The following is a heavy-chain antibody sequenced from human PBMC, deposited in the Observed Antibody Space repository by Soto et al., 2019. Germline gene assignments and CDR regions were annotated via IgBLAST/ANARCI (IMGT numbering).Heavy chain of an antibody. CDR3: ARGWGPYGDYVDY. Sequence: GASVKVSCKASGGTFSSYAISWVRQAPGQGLEWMGGTIPIFGTANYAQKFQGRVTITADESTSTAYMELSSLRSEDTAVYYCARGWGPYGDYVDYWGQGTLVTVSS. V-gene: IGHV1-69*13. CDR2: TIPIFGTA. CDR1: GGTFSSYA. D-gene: IGHD4-17*01. J-gene: IGHJ4*02.